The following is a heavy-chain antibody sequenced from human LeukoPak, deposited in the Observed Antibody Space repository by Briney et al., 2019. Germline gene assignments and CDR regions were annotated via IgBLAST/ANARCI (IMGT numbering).Heavy chain of an antibody. J-gene: IGHJ4*02. Sequence: GGSLRLSCVASGFTFSTYVMTWVRQAPGKGLEWVSSISVSGGGTYYADSVRGRFTISRDNSKNTLYLHMNSLGAEDTAVYYCAKVVADGDYRNWGQGTLVTVSS. V-gene: IGHV3-23*01. CDR1: GFTFSTYV. D-gene: IGHD4-17*01. CDR2: ISVSGGGT. CDR3: AKVVADGDYRN.